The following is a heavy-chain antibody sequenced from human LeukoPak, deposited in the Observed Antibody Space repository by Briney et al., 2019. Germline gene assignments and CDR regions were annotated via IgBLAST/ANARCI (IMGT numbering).Heavy chain of an antibody. CDR2: IYPGDSDT. CDR1: GYSFTSYW. CDR3: ARRYCSSTSCYNLDY. D-gene: IGHD2-2*02. Sequence: GESLKISCKGSGYSFTSYWIGWVRQMPGKGLEWMGIIYPGDSDTRYSPSFQGQVTISADKSIGTAYLQWSSLKASDTAMYYCARRYCSSTSCYNLDYWGQGTLVTVSS. J-gene: IGHJ4*02. V-gene: IGHV5-51*01.